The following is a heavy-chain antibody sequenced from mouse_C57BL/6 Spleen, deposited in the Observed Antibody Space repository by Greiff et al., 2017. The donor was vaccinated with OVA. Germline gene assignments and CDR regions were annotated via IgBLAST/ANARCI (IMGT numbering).Heavy chain of an antibody. V-gene: IGHV5-16*01. CDR1: GFTFSDYY. CDR2: INYDGSST. D-gene: IGHD1-1*01. J-gene: IGHJ2*01. Sequence: EVQLVESEGGLVQPGSSMKLSCTASGFTFSDYYMAWVRQVPEKGLEWVANINYDGSSTYYLDSLKSRFIISRDNAKNILYLQMSSLKSEDTATYYCARDATYGSSYLDYFDYWGQGTTLTVSS. CDR3: ARDATYGSSYLDYFDY.